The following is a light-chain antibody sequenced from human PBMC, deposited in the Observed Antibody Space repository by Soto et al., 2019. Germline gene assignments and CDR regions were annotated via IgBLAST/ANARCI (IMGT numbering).Light chain of an antibody. V-gene: IGKV1-39*01. CDR3: QQSYGTPIT. CDR2: VAS. Sequence: DMQMAQSASSLSSAVGGGVTMTLRASQSISRYLNWYQQKPGKAPNLLIYVASSLQSEVPSRFSGSGSGTDFTLTITSLQPEDFATYYCQQSYGTPITFGQGTRLEIK. CDR1: QSISRY. J-gene: IGKJ5*01.